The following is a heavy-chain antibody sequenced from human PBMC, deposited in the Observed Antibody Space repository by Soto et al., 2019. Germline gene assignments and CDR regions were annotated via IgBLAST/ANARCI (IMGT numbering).Heavy chain of an antibody. CDR3: AKGIGMARAEYFQH. CDR2: ISGSGGST. V-gene: IGHV3-23*01. Sequence: GGSLRLSCAASGFTFSSYAMSWVRQAPGKGLEWVSAISGSGGSTYYADSVKGRFTISRDNSKNTLYLQMNSLRAEDTAVYYCAKGIGMARAEYFQHWGQGTLVTAPQ. CDR1: GFTFSSYA. D-gene: IGHD1-26*01. J-gene: IGHJ1*01.